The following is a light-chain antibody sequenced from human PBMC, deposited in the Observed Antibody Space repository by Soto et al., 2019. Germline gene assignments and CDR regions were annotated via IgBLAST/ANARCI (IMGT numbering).Light chain of an antibody. V-gene: IGLV2-14*01. CDR3: SSYTSSSALGYV. J-gene: IGLJ1*01. Sequence: QSVLTQPASVSGSPGQSITISCTGTSSDVGDYNYVSWYQQHPGKAPKLMIYEVSNRPSGVSNRFAGSKSGNTASLTISGLQAEDEADYYCSSYTSSSALGYVFGTGTKLTVL. CDR1: SSDVGDYNY. CDR2: EVS.